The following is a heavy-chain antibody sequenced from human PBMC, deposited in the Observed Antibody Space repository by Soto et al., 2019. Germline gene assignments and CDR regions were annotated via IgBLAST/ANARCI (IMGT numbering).Heavy chain of an antibody. V-gene: IGHV3-23*01. Sequence: GGSLRLCCAASGFTFSSYAMSWVRQAPGKGLEWVSAISGSGGSTYYADSVKGRFTISRDNSKNTLYLQMNSLRAEDTAVYYCANTKGSGYCSGGSCYSTDVWGKGTTVTVLL. CDR3: ANTKGSGYCSGGSCYSTDV. D-gene: IGHD2-15*01. CDR2: ISGSGGST. CDR1: GFTFSSYA. J-gene: IGHJ6*03.